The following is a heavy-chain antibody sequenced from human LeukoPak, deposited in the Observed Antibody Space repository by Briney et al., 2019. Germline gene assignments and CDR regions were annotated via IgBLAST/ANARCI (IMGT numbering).Heavy chain of an antibody. CDR2: IWYDGSNK. J-gene: IGHJ4*02. CDR3: ARDSSGPDY. Sequence: GGSLRLSCAASGFTFSSYAMSWVRQAPGKGLEWVAVIWYDGSNKYYADSVKGRFTISRDNSKNTLYLQMNSLRAEDTAVYYCARDSSGPDYWGQGTPVTVSS. CDR1: GFTFSSYA. V-gene: IGHV3-33*08. D-gene: IGHD6-19*01.